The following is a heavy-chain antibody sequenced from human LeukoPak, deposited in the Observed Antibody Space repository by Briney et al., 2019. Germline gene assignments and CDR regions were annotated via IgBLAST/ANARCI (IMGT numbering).Heavy chain of an antibody. V-gene: IGHV1-2*02. CDR2: INPNSGGT. Sequence: ASVTVSCKASGYTFTGYYMHWVRQAPGQGLEWMGWINPNSGGTNYAQKFQGRVTMTRDTSISTAYMELSRLRSDDTAVYYCAREDIVVVVARMDVWGQGTTVTVSS. CDR1: GYTFTGYY. J-gene: IGHJ6*02. CDR3: AREDIVVVVARMDV. D-gene: IGHD2-15*01.